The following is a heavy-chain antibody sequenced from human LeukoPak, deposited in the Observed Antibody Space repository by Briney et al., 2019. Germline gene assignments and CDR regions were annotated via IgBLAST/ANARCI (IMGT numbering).Heavy chain of an antibody. V-gene: IGHV3-9*01. CDR1: GFTFDDYA. Sequence: GGSPRLSCAASGFTFDDYAMHWVRQAPGKGLEWVSGISWNSGSIGYADSVKGRFTISRDNAKNSLYLQMNSLRAEDTALYYCAKAPIDKQWLVPHFDYWGQGTLVTVSS. D-gene: IGHD6-19*01. J-gene: IGHJ4*02. CDR2: ISWNSGSI. CDR3: AKAPIDKQWLVPHFDY.